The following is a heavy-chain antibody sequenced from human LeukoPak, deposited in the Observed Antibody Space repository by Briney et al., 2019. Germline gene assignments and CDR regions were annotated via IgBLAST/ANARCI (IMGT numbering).Heavy chain of an antibody. Sequence: PSETLSLTCAVYGGSFSGYFWAWIRQPPGKGLEWIGEINHSGSTNYNPSLKSRVTISVDTSKNQFSLKLSSVTAADTAVYYCTREGDSGITIFGDTGGPETNWFDPWGQGTLVTVSS. J-gene: IGHJ5*02. CDR2: INHSGST. CDR1: GGSFSGYF. D-gene: IGHD3-3*01. CDR3: TREGDSGITIFGDTGGPETNWFDP. V-gene: IGHV4-34*01.